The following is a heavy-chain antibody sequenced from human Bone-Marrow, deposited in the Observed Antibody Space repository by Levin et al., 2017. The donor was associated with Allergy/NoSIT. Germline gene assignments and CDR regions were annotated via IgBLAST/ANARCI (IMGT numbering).Heavy chain of an antibody. Sequence: SQTLSLTCTVSGGSISSSYWSWIRQPPGKGLEWIGYIYYSGSTNYNPSLKSRVTISVDTSKNQFSLKLSSVTAADTAVYYCASGTMVRGAVDYWGQGTLVTVSS. CDR2: IYYSGST. V-gene: IGHV4-59*01. CDR1: GGSISSSY. CDR3: ASGTMVRGAVDY. D-gene: IGHD3-10*01. J-gene: IGHJ4*02.